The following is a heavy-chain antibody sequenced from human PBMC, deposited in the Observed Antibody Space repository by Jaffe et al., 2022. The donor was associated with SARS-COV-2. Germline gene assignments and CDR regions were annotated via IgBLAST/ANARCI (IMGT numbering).Heavy chain of an antibody. D-gene: IGHD5-12*01. Sequence: QVQLVESGGGVVQPGRSLRLSCAASGFTFSSYGMHWVRQAPGKGLEWVAVISYDGSNKYYADSVKGRFTISRDNSKNTLYLQMNSLRAEDTAVYYCAKEIRGLRLPDYYYYGMDVWGQGTTVTVSS. CDR2: ISYDGSNK. CDR1: GFTFSSYG. CDR3: AKEIRGLRLPDYYYYGMDV. J-gene: IGHJ6*02. V-gene: IGHV3-30*18.